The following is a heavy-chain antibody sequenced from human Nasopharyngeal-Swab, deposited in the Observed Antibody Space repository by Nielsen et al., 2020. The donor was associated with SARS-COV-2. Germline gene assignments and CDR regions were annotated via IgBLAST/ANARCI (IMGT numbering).Heavy chain of an antibody. Sequence: SETLSLTCSVSGYSISSNYYWGWIRQPPGKGPEWIGSIYPNGHTYTNPSIESRVTISVDTSNNRFSLEVRSVTAADTAVYYCARQKGVYETQDVDYWGQGTLVTVSP. CDR3: ARQKGVYETQDVDY. CDR2: IYPNGHT. D-gene: IGHD2-8*01. V-gene: IGHV4-38-2*02. J-gene: IGHJ4*02. CDR1: GYSISSNYY.